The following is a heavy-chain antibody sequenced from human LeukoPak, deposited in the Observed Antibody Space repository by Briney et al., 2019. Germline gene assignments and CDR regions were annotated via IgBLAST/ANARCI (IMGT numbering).Heavy chain of an antibody. Sequence: GASVKVSCKASGYTLSGYYIHWVRQAPGQGLEWLGWINPNSGETNYAQKFQGGVTLTRDTSISTFYMEVSRLRSDDTAVYFCARYNWNDVVSALDYCGQGTLVTVSS. CDR3: ARYNWNDVVSALDY. V-gene: IGHV1-2*02. CDR2: INPNSGET. D-gene: IGHD1-1*01. J-gene: IGHJ4*02. CDR1: GYTLSGYY.